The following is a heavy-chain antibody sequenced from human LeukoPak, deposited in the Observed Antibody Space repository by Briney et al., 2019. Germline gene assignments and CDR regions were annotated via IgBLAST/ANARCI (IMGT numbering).Heavy chain of an antibody. Sequence: SQTLSLTCAISGDSVSSKSAAWNWIRQSPSRGLEWLGRTYYRSKWSSGYAESVKSRLTVSPDTSKNQFSLQLRSVTPEDTAVYYCARGAAGYSYGWGQGTLVTVSS. D-gene: IGHD5-18*01. V-gene: IGHV6-1*01. CDR3: ARGAAGYSYG. CDR1: GDSVSSKSAA. CDR2: TYYRSKWSS. J-gene: IGHJ4*02.